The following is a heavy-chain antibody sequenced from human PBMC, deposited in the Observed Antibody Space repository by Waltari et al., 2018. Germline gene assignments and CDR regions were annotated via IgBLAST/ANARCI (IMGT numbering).Heavy chain of an antibody. J-gene: IGHJ4*02. CDR3: ARLTILGTE. CDR2: VFYTGIT. V-gene: IGHV4-39*01. Sequence: LRLQESGPGLVKPSETLSLTCTVSGGSISSSACYWVWIRQAPGKGLESVGSVFYTGITSNNPSLKSRVTISVDTSKNQFSLRLSSVTAADTAVYYCARLTILGTEWGQGTLVTVSS. CDR1: GGSISSSACY. D-gene: IGHD2-21*01.